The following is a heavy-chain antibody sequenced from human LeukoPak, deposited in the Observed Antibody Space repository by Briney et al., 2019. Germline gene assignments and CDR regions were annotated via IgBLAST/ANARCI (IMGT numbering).Heavy chain of an antibody. CDR2: ISSSGSTI. CDR3: ARGPYYYDSSGYGDY. Sequence: GGSLRLSCAASGCTFSDYYMSWIRQAPGKGLEWVSYISSSGSTIYYADSVKGRFTISRDNAKNSLYLQMNSLRAEDTAVYYCARGPYYYDSSGYGDYWGQGTLVTVSS. J-gene: IGHJ4*02. D-gene: IGHD3-22*01. V-gene: IGHV3-11*01. CDR1: GCTFSDYY.